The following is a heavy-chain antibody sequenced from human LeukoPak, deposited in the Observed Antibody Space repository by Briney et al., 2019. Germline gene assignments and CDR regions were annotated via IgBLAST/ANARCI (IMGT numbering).Heavy chain of an antibody. D-gene: IGHD6-13*01. V-gene: IGHV3-30-3*01. CDR3: ARDVVGSSNNGMDV. J-gene: IGHJ6*02. CDR2: ISYDGSNK. CDR1: GFTFSSYA. Sequence: GGSLRLSCIASGFTFSSYAMGWVRQAPGKGLEWVAVISYDGSNKYYADSVKGRFTISRDNSKNTLYLQMNSLRAEDTAVYYCARDVVGSSNNGMDVWGQGTTVTVSS.